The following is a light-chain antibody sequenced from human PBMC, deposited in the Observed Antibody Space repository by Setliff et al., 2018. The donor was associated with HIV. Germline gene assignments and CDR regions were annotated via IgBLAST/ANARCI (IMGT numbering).Light chain of an antibody. CDR3: CSYTSSSTDV. V-gene: IGLV2-14*03. Sequence: QSVLAQPASVSGSPGQSITISCSGTSSDVGGHNYVSWYQQHPGSAPKLMIYDVSNRPSGVSNRFSGSKSGNTASLTISGLQAEDEADYYCCSYTSSSTDVFGTGTKVTVL. J-gene: IGLJ1*01. CDR2: DVS. CDR1: SSDVGGHNY.